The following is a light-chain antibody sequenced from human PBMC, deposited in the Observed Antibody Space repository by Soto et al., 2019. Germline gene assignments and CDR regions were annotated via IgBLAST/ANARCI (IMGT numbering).Light chain of an antibody. CDR1: SSDVGGYNY. CDR3: SSYTSSSTPPFD. Sequence: QSALTQPASVSGSPGQSITISCTGTSSDVGGYNYVSWYQQHPGKAPKLMIYDVSNRPSGVSNRFSGSKSGNTASLTISGLQAEDEADYYCSSYTSSSTPPFDFGTGTKVTVL. CDR2: DVS. V-gene: IGLV2-14*01. J-gene: IGLJ1*01.